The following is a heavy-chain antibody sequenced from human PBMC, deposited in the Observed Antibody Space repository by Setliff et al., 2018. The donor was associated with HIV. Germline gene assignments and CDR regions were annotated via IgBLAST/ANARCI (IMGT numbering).Heavy chain of an antibody. Sequence: PGGSLRLSCAASGFTFSTYWMSWFRQAPGKGLEWVAIIWYDGTNKYYADSVKGRFTISRDNSKNTLYLQMNSLRAEDTAVYYCARDLVWPYSSRWYDAFDIWGQGTMVTVSS. D-gene: IGHD6-13*01. J-gene: IGHJ3*02. CDR1: GFTFSTYW. V-gene: IGHV3-33*08. CDR3: ARDLVWPYSSRWYDAFDI. CDR2: IWYDGTNK.